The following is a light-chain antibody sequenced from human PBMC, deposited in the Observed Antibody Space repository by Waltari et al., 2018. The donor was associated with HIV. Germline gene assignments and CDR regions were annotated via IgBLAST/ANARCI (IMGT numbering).Light chain of an antibody. CDR2: YDN. Sequence: QSVLTQPPSVSEAPRQRVTISCSGTNSNIRNNAVNWYQQLPGKAPKLLIYYDNLWSSGVSDRLCVSKSGASASLAISGLQSEDEADYYCAAWDDTLNGFVCGSGTRVTVL. CDR3: AAWDDTLNGFV. V-gene: IGLV1-36*01. CDR1: NSNIRNNA. J-gene: IGLJ1*01.